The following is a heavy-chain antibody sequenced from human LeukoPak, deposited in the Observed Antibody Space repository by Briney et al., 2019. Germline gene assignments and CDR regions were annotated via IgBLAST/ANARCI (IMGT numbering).Heavy chain of an antibody. Sequence: SETLSLTCTVSGGSISSYYWSWIRQPAGKGLEWIGRTYTSGSTNYNPSLKSRVTMSVDTSKNQFSLKLSSVTAADTAVYYCARDSVGGNSPFRYYYYGMDVWGQGTTVTVSS. CDR1: GGSISSYY. CDR3: ARDSVGGNSPFRYYYYGMDV. V-gene: IGHV4-4*07. CDR2: TYTSGST. J-gene: IGHJ6*02. D-gene: IGHD4-23*01.